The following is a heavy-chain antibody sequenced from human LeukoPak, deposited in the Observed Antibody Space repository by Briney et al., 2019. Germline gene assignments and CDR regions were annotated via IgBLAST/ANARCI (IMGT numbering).Heavy chain of an antibody. V-gene: IGHV4-59*08. CDR1: GGSISSYY. D-gene: IGHD3/OR15-3a*01. Sequence: SETLSLTCTVSGGSISSYYWSWIRQPPGKGLEWIGYIYCSGSTNYNPSLKSRVTISVDTSKNQFSLKLSSVTAADTAVYYCARRGRYDAFDIWGQGTMVTVSS. CDR3: ARRGRYDAFDI. J-gene: IGHJ3*02. CDR2: IYCSGST.